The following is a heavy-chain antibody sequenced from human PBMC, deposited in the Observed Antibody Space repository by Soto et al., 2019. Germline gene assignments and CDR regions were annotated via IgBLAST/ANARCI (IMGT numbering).Heavy chain of an antibody. CDR1: GYTFTSYC. Sequence: GASVKVSCKASGYTFTSYCMHWVRQAPGQGLEWMGIINPSGGSTSYAQKFQGRVTMTRDTSTSTVYMELSSLRSEDTAVYYCATKVGSWYYFDYWGQGTLVTVSS. J-gene: IGHJ4*02. D-gene: IGHD1-26*01. CDR2: INPSGGST. CDR3: ATKVGSWYYFDY. V-gene: IGHV1-46*01.